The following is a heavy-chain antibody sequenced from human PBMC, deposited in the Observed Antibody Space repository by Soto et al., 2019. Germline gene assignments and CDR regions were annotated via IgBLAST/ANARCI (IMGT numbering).Heavy chain of an antibody. J-gene: IGHJ6*03. D-gene: IGHD3-3*01. CDR1: GYTFTSYY. CDR3: ARGDTIFGVDYYYYYMDV. V-gene: IGHV1-46*01. CDR2: INPSGGST. Sequence: ASVKVSCKASGYTFTSYYMHWVRQAPGQGLEWMGIINPSGGSTSYAQKFQGRVTMTRDMSTSTVYMELSSLRSEDTAVYYCARGDTIFGVDYYYYYMDVWGKGTTVTVSS.